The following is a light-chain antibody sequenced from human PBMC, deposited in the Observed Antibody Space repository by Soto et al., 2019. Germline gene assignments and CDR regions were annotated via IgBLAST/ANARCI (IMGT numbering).Light chain of an antibody. Sequence: QSVLTQPPSVSGAPGQRVTISCTGSSSNIGAGYDVHWYQQLPGTAPKLLIYANSNRPSGVPDRFSGSKSGTSASLAITGLQAEDEADYYCQSYDGSLSGSYVFGTGTKLTVL. V-gene: IGLV1-40*01. CDR3: QSYDGSLSGSYV. J-gene: IGLJ1*01. CDR2: ANS. CDR1: SSNIGAGYD.